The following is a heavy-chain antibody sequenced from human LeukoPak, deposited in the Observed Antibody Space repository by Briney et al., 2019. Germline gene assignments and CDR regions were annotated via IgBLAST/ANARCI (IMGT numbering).Heavy chain of an antibody. CDR1: GGSFRRGNYY. CDR3: ARWSGSVTARNYYYYMDV. V-gene: IGHV4-61*02. Sequence: SETLSLTCTVSGGSFRRGNYYWTWIRQPAGSGLEWIGRIYTSGTTYYNPSLRTRVTISVDASRNQFSLNLSSVTAADTAVYYCARWSGSVTARNYYYYMDVWGEGTTVTVSS. CDR2: IYTSGTT. D-gene: IGHD6-6*01. J-gene: IGHJ6*03.